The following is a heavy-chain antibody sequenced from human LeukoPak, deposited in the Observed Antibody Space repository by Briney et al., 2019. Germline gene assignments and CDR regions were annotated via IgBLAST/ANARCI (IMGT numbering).Heavy chain of an antibody. Sequence: PSETLSLTCTVSGYSISSGYYWGWIRQPPGKGLEWIGSIYHSGSTYYNPSLKSRVTISVDTSKNQFSLKLSSVTAADTAVYYCASPHIVVVTAIPDPDDAFDIWGQGTMVTVSS. CDR2: IYHSGST. J-gene: IGHJ3*02. D-gene: IGHD2-21*02. CDR3: ASPHIVVVTAIPDPDDAFDI. V-gene: IGHV4-38-2*02. CDR1: GYSISSGYY.